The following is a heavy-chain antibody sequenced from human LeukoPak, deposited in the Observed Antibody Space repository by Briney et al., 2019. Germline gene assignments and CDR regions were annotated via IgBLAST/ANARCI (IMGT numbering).Heavy chain of an antibody. D-gene: IGHD6-19*01. V-gene: IGHV4-39*01. CDR2: INHSGST. Sequence: SETLSLTCTVSGGSISSSSYYWGWIRQPPGKGLEWIGEINHSGSTNYNPSLKSRVTISVDTSKNQFSLKLRSVTAADTAVYYCARHQWLVRGYFQHWGQGTLVTVSS. CDR3: ARHQWLVRGYFQH. CDR1: GGSISSSSYY. J-gene: IGHJ1*01.